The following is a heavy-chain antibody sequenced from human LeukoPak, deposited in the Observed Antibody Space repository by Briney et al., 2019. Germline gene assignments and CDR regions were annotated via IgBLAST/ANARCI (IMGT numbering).Heavy chain of an antibody. CDR2: IKRDGSEK. CDR1: GFTFSTYW. D-gene: IGHD1-26*01. J-gene: IGHJ4*02. CDR3: AGDSSGNLDY. Sequence: GGSLRLSCAASGFTFSTYWMAWVRQAPGKGPEWVANIKRDGSEKYYVESVKGRFTISRDNAKNSLFLQMNSLTAEDTSIYYCAGDSSGNLDYWGQGALVTVSS. V-gene: IGHV3-7*01.